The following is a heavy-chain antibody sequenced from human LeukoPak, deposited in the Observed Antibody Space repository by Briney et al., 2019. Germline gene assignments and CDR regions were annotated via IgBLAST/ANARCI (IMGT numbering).Heavy chain of an antibody. D-gene: IGHD4-17*01. Sequence: GGSLRLSCAASGFTFSSYSMNWDRQAPGKGLEWVSSISSSSSYINYADSVKGRFTISRDNAKNSLYLQMNSLRAEDTAVYYCARATDGDYVPYWGQGTLVTVSS. CDR3: ARATDGDYVPY. CDR1: GFTFSSYS. CDR2: ISSSSSYI. V-gene: IGHV3-21*01. J-gene: IGHJ4*02.